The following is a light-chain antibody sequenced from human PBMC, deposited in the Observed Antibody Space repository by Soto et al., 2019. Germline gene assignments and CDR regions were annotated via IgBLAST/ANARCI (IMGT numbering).Light chain of an antibody. CDR1: QSVGTN. V-gene: IGKV3-11*01. CDR2: DAS. J-gene: IGKJ5*01. Sequence: PSTLSVFPGESVTLSCRASQSVGTNLAWYQHKPGQAPRLLIYDASNRATGIPARSSGSGSGTDFTLTISSLEPEDFAVYYCQQRSNWPQITFGQGTRLEIK. CDR3: QQRSNWPQIT.